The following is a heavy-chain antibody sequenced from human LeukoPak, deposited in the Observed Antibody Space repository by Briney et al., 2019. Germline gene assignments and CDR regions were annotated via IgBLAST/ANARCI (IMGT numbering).Heavy chain of an antibody. V-gene: IGHV4-59*12. CDR3: AREYTSGWYGSPLFY. Sequence: SETLSLTCTVSGGSISSYYWSWIRQPPGKGLEWIGYIYYSGSTNYNPSLKSRVTISVDTSKNQFSLKLSSVTAADTAVYYCAREYTSGWYGSPLFYWGQGTLATVSS. D-gene: IGHD6-19*01. J-gene: IGHJ4*02. CDR2: IYYSGST. CDR1: GGSISSYY.